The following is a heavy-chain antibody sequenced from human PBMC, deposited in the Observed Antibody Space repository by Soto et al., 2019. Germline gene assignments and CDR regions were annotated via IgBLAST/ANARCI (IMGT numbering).Heavy chain of an antibody. J-gene: IGHJ3*02. V-gene: IGHV1-69*02. CDR1: GGTFSSYT. CDR3: ARASSHGYLYDKGGAFDI. Sequence: QVQLVQSGAEVKKPGSSVKVSCKASGGTFSSYTISWVRQAPGQGLEWMGRFIPILGIANYAQKFQGRVTITADKSTSTGYMGLSSLRSEDTAVYYLARASSHGYLYDKGGAFDIWGQGTMVTVSS. CDR2: FIPILGIA. D-gene: IGHD5-18*01.